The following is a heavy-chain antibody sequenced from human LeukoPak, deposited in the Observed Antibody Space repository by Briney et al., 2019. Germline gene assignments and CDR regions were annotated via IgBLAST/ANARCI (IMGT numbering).Heavy chain of an antibody. V-gene: IGHV3-49*04. CDR2: IRSKAYGGTT. D-gene: IGHD6-13*01. J-gene: IGHJ6*04. CDR1: GFTFGDYA. Sequence: PGRSLRLSCTASGFTFGDYAMSWVRQAPGKGLEWVGFIRSKAYGGTTEYAASVKGRFTISRDESKSIAYLQMNSLKTEDTAVYYCTRTLSQYSSSWYYVVWGKGTTVTVSS. CDR3: TRTLSQYSSSWYYVV.